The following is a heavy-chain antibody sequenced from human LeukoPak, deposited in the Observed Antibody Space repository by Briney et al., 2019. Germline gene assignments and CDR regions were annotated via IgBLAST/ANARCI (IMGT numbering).Heavy chain of an antibody. CDR2: ISGSGIST. CDR3: TRIDYGDYEFDY. CDR1: GFTFSTYV. J-gene: IGHJ4*02. D-gene: IGHD4-17*01. V-gene: IGHV3-23*01. Sequence: GGSLRLSCAASGFTFSTYVMSWVRQAPGKGLERVSTISGSGISTYYADSVKGRFTISRDNSKNTLYLQMSSLRAEDTAVYYCTRIDYGDYEFDYWGQGTLVTVSS.